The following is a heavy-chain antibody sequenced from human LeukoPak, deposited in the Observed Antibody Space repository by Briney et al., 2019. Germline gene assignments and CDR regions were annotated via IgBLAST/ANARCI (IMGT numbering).Heavy chain of an antibody. CDR3: TRAASSGPLFTYHMDV. J-gene: IGHJ6*03. D-gene: IGHD3-22*01. CDR1: GGSFSGYY. V-gene: IGHV4-34*01. Sequence: SETLSLTCAVYGGSFSGYYWSWIRQPPGKGLEWIGEIYHSGSTNYNPSLKSRVTISVDKSKNQFSLKLTSVTAADTAVYYCTRAASSGPLFTYHMDVWGKGTTVTVSS. CDR2: IYHSGST.